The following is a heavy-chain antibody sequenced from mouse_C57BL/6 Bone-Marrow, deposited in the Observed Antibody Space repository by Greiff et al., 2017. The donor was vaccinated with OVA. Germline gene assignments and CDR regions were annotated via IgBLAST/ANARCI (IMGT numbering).Heavy chain of an antibody. CDR3: TRLLDAMDY. V-gene: IGHV5-9-1*02. CDR2: ISSGGDYI. D-gene: IGHD2-1*01. Sequence: EVMLVESGECLVQPGGSLKLSCAASGFSFSSYAMSWVRQTPEKRLEWVAYISSGGDYIYYADTVKGRFTISRDDARNTLYLQMSSLKSEDTAMYYCTRLLDAMDYWGQGTSVTVSS. CDR1: GFSFSSYA. J-gene: IGHJ4*01.